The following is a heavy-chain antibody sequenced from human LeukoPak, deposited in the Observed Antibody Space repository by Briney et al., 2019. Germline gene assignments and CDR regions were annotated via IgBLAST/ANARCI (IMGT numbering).Heavy chain of an antibody. CDR1: GDSVSSNSAA. CDR3: ARDQSDYDSSGYTPPDAFDI. Sequence: SQTLSLTCAISGDSVSSNSAAWNWIRQSPSRGLEWLGRTYYRSKWYNDYAVSVKSRITINPDTSKNQFSLQLNSVTPEDTAVYYCARDQSDYDSSGYTPPDAFDIWGQGTMVTVSS. D-gene: IGHD3-22*01. CDR2: TYYRSKWYN. V-gene: IGHV6-1*01. J-gene: IGHJ3*02.